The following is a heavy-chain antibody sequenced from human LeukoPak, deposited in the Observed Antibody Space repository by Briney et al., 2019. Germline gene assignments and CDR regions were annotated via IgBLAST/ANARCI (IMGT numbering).Heavy chain of an antibody. Sequence: ASVKVSCKASGYTFTGYYMHWVRQAPGQGLEWMGWINPNSGGTNYAQKFQGRVTMTRDTSISTAYMELSRLRSDDTAVYYCATSGSYYVIRAFGDAFDIWGQGTMVTVSS. CDR2: INPNSGGT. CDR3: ATSGSYYVIRAFGDAFDI. D-gene: IGHD1-26*01. CDR1: GYTFTGYY. J-gene: IGHJ3*02. V-gene: IGHV1-2*02.